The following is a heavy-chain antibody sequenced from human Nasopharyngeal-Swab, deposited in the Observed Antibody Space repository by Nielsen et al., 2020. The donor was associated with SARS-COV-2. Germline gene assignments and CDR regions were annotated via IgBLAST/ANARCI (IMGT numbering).Heavy chain of an antibody. Sequence: ASVKVSCKASGYTFTTYGISWVRQAPGQGLEWMGWISAYNGNTNYAQKLQGRVTMTTDTSTSTAYMELRSLRSDDTAVYYCARGNFGTIFGVVIIRDAFDIWGQGTMVTVSS. CDR3: ARGNFGTIFGVVIIRDAFDI. D-gene: IGHD3-3*01. CDR1: GYTFTTYG. J-gene: IGHJ3*02. CDR2: ISAYNGNT. V-gene: IGHV1-18*01.